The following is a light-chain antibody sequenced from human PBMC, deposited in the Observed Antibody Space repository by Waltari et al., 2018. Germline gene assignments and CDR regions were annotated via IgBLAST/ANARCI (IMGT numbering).Light chain of an antibody. CDR1: TGAVTSGHY. CDR2: DTS. V-gene: IGLV7-46*01. J-gene: IGLJ2*01. CDR3: LLSYSGARPL. Sequence: QAVVTQEPSLTVSPGGTVTPTCGSSTGAVTSGHYPYWFQQKPGQAPRTLIYDTSNKPSWTPARFSGSLLGGKAALTLSGAQPEDEAEYYCLLSYSGARPLFGGGTKLTVL.